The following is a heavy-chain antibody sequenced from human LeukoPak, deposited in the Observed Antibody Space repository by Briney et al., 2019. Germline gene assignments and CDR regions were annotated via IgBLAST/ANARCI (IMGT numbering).Heavy chain of an antibody. CDR1: GFTFSSYG. CDR2: ISYDGSNK. Sequence: GGSLRLSCAASGFTFSSYGMHWVRQAPGKGLEWVAVISYDGSNKYYADSVKGRFTISRDNSKNTLYLQMNSLRAEDTAVYYCARVGYYGSGSHDYWGQGTLVTVSS. D-gene: IGHD3-10*01. J-gene: IGHJ4*02. V-gene: IGHV3-30*03. CDR3: ARVGYYGSGSHDY.